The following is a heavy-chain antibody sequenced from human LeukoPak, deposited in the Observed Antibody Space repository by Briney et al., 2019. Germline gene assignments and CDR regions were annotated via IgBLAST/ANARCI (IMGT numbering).Heavy chain of an antibody. V-gene: IGHV4-59*11. CDR3: ARGKVELRDYYYYMDV. CDR2: IYYSGST. CDR1: SRSISSHY. D-gene: IGHD1-7*01. Sequence: SDTLSLTCTVSSRSISSHYWIWIRQPPGKGLEWLGYIYYSGSTNYNPSLKSRVTISVDTSKNQFSLKLSSVTAADTAVYYCARGKVELRDYYYYMDVWGKGTTVTVSS. J-gene: IGHJ6*03.